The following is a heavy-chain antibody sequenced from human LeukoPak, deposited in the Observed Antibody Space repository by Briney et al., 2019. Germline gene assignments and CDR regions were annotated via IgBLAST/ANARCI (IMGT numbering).Heavy chain of an antibody. Sequence: PSQTLSLTCTVSGYAITSGGFSWNWIRQPPGKGLEWIGYIYHSGTTYYNPSLKSRVTISLDRSKNQFSLKLSSVTAADTAVYYCARETPLRYFDPWGQGTLVTVSS. D-gene: IGHD3-9*01. J-gene: IGHJ5*02. CDR1: GYAITSGGFS. CDR2: IYHSGTT. V-gene: IGHV4-30-2*01. CDR3: ARETPLRYFDP.